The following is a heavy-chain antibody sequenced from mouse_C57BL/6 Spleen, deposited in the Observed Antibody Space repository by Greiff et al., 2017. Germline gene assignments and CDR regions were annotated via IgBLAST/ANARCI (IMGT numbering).Heavy chain of an antibody. D-gene: IGHD2-4*01. J-gene: IGHJ4*01. V-gene: IGHV5-9-1*02. CDR1: GFTFSSYA. CDR3: TRVGLRESYAMDY. CDR2: ISSGGDYI. Sequence: VQLKESGEGLVKPGGSLKLSCAASGFTFSSYAMSWVRQTPEKRLEWVAYISSGGDYIYYADTVKGRFTISRDNARNTLYLQMSSLKSEDTAMYYCTRVGLRESYAMDYWGQGTSVTVSS.